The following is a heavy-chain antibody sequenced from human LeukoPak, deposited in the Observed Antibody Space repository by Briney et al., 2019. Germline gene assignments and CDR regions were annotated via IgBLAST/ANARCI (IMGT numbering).Heavy chain of an antibody. CDR3: ARAAGAMWPLDY. J-gene: IGHJ4*02. CDR2: IYGGDYT. CDR1: DFTVSSNY. D-gene: IGHD2-2*01. Sequence: SGGSLRLSCAASDFTVSSNYMTWVRQAPGKGLEWVSVIYGGDYTYYADSVKGRFTISRDNSRNTLYLQMNSLRAEDTAVYHCARAAGAMWPLDYWGQGTLVTVSS. V-gene: IGHV3-53*01.